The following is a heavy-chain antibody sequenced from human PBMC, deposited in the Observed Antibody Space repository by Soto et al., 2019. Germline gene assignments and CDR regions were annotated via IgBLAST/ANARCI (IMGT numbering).Heavy chain of an antibody. V-gene: IGHV3-23*01. Sequence: EVQLLESGGDLIQPGGSLRLSCVASGFTFSSYALSWVRQAPGQGLEWVSGISSGGTNTYYTDSVKGRFTVSRDDFKNTLYLQLDSLIDEDTAIYYCATGVYEIGGYYYDVFAHWGQGTRVTVS. J-gene: IGHJ4*02. D-gene: IGHD3-22*01. CDR3: ATGVYEIGGYYYDVFAH. CDR1: GFTFSSYA. CDR2: ISSGGTNT.